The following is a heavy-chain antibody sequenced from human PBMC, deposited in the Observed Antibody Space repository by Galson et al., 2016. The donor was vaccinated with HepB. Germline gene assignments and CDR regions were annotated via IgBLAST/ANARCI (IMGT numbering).Heavy chain of an antibody. J-gene: IGHJ3*02. D-gene: IGHD6-19*01. CDR3: AKDLEQWLGKDAFAI. Sequence: SLRLSCAASGFAFSSYGMHWVRQAPGKGLEWVAVISYDGSNKYYADSVKGRFTISRDNSKNTLYLQMNSLRAEDTAVYYCAKDLEQWLGKDAFAIWGQGTMVTVSS. CDR2: ISYDGSNK. CDR1: GFAFSSYG. V-gene: IGHV3-30*18.